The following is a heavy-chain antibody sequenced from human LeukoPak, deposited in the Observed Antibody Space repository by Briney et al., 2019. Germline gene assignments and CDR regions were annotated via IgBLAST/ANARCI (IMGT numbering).Heavy chain of an antibody. D-gene: IGHD3-3*01. CDR3: ARALRITIFGVVITHAFDI. J-gene: IGHJ3*02. CDR2: ISGSGGST. CDR1: GSTFSSYA. Sequence: GGSLRLSCAAAGSTFSSYAMSWVRQAPGKGLEWVSGISGSGGSTYYADSAKGRFTISRDNSKNTLYLQMNSLRAEDTAVYYCARALRITIFGVVITHAFDIWGQGTMVTVSS. V-gene: IGHV3-23*01.